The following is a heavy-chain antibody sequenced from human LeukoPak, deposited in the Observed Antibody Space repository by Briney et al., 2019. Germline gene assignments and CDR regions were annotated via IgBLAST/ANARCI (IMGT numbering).Heavy chain of an antibody. CDR3: ATKLDYYDSSGYLNWFDP. J-gene: IGHJ5*02. D-gene: IGHD3-22*01. CDR1: GYTLTELS. V-gene: IGHV1-24*01. CDR2: FDSEGGET. Sequence: ASVKVSCKVSGYTLTELSMHWVRQAPGKGLEWMGGFDSEGGETIYAQKFQGRVTMTEDTSTGTAYMELSSLRSEDTAVYYCATKLDYYDSSGYLNWFDPWGQGTLVAVSS.